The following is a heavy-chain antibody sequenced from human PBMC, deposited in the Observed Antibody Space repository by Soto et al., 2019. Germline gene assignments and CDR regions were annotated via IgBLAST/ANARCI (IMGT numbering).Heavy chain of an antibody. CDR2: ISGSGDRT. D-gene: IGHD1-7*01. CDR1: GFTFGNYA. J-gene: IGHJ4*02. Sequence: EVQLLESGGGLVQPGGSLRLSCAASGFTFGNYAMNWVRQAPGKGLEWVSTISGSGDRTTYAGSVKGRFTISRDNSKNTLYLQMSSLSADDTATYFCATTLHITGTSGSWDYWGQGTLVSVSS. CDR3: ATTLHITGTSGSWDY. V-gene: IGHV3-23*01.